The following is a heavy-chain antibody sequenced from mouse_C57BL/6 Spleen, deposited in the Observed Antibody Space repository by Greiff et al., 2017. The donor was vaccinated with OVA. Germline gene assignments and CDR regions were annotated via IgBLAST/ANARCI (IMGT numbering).Heavy chain of an antibody. CDR2: IYPGDGDT. Sequence: VQLKESGPELVKPGASVKISCKASGYAFSSSWMNWVKQRPGKGLEWIGRIYPGDGDTNYNGKFKGKATLTADKSSSTAYMQLSSLTSEDSAVYFCAAQRLGFAYWGQGTLVTVSA. J-gene: IGHJ3*01. CDR1: GYAFSSSW. CDR3: AAQRLGFAY. V-gene: IGHV1-82*01.